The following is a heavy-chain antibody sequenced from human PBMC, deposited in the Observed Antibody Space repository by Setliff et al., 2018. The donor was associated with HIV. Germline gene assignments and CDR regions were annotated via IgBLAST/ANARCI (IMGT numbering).Heavy chain of an antibody. CDR3: AREGYGGRSWAEFFEH. CDR2: ISGSGDST. J-gene: IGHJ1*01. Sequence: GGSLRLSCSASGFTFNSYAMSWVRQAPGKGLEWVSRISGSGDSTNYADSVKGRFTISRDSSKNTLYLQMNSLRAEDTAVYYCAREGYGGRSWAEFFEHWGQGSLVTVSS. CDR1: GFTFNSYA. D-gene: IGHD4-17*01. V-gene: IGHV3-23*01.